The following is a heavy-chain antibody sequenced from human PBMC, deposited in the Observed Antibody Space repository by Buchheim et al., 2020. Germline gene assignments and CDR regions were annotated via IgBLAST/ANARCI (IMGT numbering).Heavy chain of an antibody. CDR2: IRYDGSNK. Sequence: QVQLVESGGGVVQPGRSLRLSCAASGFTFSSYGMHWVRQAPGKGLEWVAVIRYDGSNKYYADSVKGRFTISRDNSKNTLYLQMNSLRAEDTAVYYCARDRKWLRTYYYYGMDVWGQGTT. V-gene: IGHV3-33*01. J-gene: IGHJ6*02. CDR1: GFTFSSYG. D-gene: IGHD5-12*01. CDR3: ARDRKWLRTYYYYGMDV.